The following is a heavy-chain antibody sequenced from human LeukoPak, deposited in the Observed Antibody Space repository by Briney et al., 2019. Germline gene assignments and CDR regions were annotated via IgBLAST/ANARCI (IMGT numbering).Heavy chain of an antibody. D-gene: IGHD2-2*01. Sequence: GGSLRLSCAASGFTFSSYSMNWVRQAPGKGLEWVSSISSSSSYIYYADSVKGRFTISRDNAKNSLYLQMNSLRAEDTAVYYCAGESIVVVPVTYYYGMDVWGQGTTVTVSS. CDR1: GFTFSSYS. CDR3: AGESIVVVPVTYYYGMDV. CDR2: ISSSSSYI. V-gene: IGHV3-21*01. J-gene: IGHJ6*02.